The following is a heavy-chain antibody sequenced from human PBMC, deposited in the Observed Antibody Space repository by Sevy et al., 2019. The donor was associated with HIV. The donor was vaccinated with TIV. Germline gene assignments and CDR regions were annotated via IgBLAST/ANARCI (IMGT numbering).Heavy chain of an antibody. J-gene: IGHJ4*02. V-gene: IGHV4-59*08. Sequence: SETLSLTCTVSGGSITSLYWNWIRQPPGKGLEWIANIYYNGHINYNPSLKSRVTLSRDTSKNQLSLRLSSVTAADTAMYYCAGENAWGRGYSWGQGTLVTVSS. CDR3: AGENAWGRGYS. CDR1: GGSITSLY. CDR2: IYYNGHI. D-gene: IGHD1-26*01.